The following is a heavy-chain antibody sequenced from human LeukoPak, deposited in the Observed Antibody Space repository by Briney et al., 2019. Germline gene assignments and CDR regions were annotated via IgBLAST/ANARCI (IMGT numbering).Heavy chain of an antibody. Sequence: SETLSLTCTVSGGSISSNYWSWIRQPPGKGLEWIGYIYYSGSTNYNPSLKSRVTISVDTSKNQFSLKLSSVTAADTAVYYCARCIAAAADDAFDIWGQGTMVTVSS. D-gene: IGHD6-13*01. J-gene: IGHJ3*02. CDR2: IYYSGST. CDR3: ARCIAAAADDAFDI. V-gene: IGHV4-59*01. CDR1: GGSISSNY.